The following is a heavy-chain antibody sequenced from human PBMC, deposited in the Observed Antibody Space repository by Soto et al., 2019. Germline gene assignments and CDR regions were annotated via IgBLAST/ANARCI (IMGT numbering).Heavy chain of an antibody. CDR3: ARAPAGTGVDF. CDR1: GGSISSDDYY. CDR2: IYYSGST. D-gene: IGHD6-13*01. V-gene: IGHV4-30-4*01. Sequence: QVQLQESGPGLVKTSQTPSLTCTVSGGSISSDDYYWSWIRQPPGKGLEWIGYIYYSGSTYYNPSLKSRVTISVDTSKNQFSLKLSSVTAADTAVYYCARAPAGTGVDFWGQGTLVTVSS. J-gene: IGHJ4*02.